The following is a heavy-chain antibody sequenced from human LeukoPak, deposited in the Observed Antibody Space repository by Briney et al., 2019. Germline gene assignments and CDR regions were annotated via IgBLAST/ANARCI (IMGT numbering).Heavy chain of an antibody. V-gene: IGHV1-69*04. J-gene: IGHJ4*02. CDR2: IIPILGIA. Sequence: SVKVSCKASGGTFSSYAISWVRQAPGQGLEWMGRIIPILGIANYAQKFQGRDTITADKSTSTAYMELSSLRSEDTAVYYCASPGQDYYFDYWGQGTLVTVSS. CDR3: ASPGQDYYFDY. CDR1: GGTFSSYA.